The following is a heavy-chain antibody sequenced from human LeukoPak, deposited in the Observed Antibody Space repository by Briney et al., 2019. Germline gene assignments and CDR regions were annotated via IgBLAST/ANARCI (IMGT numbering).Heavy chain of an antibody. D-gene: IGHD1-26*01. CDR1: GFTFTSYA. CDR3: ARDEEWELIAGLPDY. Sequence: GRSLRLSCAASGFTFTSYAMHWVRQAPGKGLEWVAVISYDGSNKYYADSVKGRFTISRDNSKNTLYLQMNSLRAEDTAVYYCARDEEWELIAGLPDYWGQGTLVTVSS. CDR2: ISYDGSNK. V-gene: IGHV3-30*04. J-gene: IGHJ4*02.